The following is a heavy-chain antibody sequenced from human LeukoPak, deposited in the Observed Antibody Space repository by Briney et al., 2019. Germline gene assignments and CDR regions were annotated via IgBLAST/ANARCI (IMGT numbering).Heavy chain of an antibody. CDR3: ARDLISIFGVVIF. V-gene: IGHV1-2*02. Sequence: ASVKVSCKASGYTVTGYYMHWVRQAPGQGLEWMGWINPNSGGTNYAQKFQGRVTMTRDTSISTAYMELSRLRSDDTAVYYCARDLISIFGVVIFWGQGTLVTVSS. CDR2: INPNSGGT. CDR1: GYTVTGYY. D-gene: IGHD3-3*01. J-gene: IGHJ4*02.